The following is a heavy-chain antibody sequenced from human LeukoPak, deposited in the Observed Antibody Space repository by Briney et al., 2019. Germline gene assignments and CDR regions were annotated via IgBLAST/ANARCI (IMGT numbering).Heavy chain of an antibody. V-gene: IGHV3-23*01. CDR1: GFTFGSYA. D-gene: IGHD1-20*01. Sequence: GGSLRLSCAASGFTFGSYAMGWVRQAPGKGLEWVSAISSSGASTYYADSVKGRFTISRDNSKNTLYLQMNSLRAEDTAVYYCAKDLDSWKFGYGHYYFDYWGQGTLVTVSS. J-gene: IGHJ4*02. CDR2: ISSSGAST. CDR3: AKDLDSWKFGYGHYYFDY.